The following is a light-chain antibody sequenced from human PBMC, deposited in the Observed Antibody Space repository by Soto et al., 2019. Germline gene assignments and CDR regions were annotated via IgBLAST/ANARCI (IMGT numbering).Light chain of an antibody. Sequence: DVVMTQSPLSLPVTLGQPASISCRSSQSLVHSDGNTYLSWFQQRPGQSPRRLIYKVSKRDSGVPDRFSGSGSGTDFTLKISRAEAEDVGIYYCMQGTHSYTFGQGTRLDIK. CDR3: MQGTHSYT. J-gene: IGKJ2*01. CDR1: QSLVHSDGNTY. CDR2: KVS. V-gene: IGKV2-30*02.